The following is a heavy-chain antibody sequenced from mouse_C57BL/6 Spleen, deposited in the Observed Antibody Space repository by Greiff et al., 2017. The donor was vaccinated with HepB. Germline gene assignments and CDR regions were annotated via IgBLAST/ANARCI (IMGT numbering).Heavy chain of an antibody. CDR1: GYTFTDYN. Sequence: VQLQQSGPELVKPGASVKMSCKASGYTFTDYNMHWVKQSHGKSLEWIGYINPNNGGTSYNQKFKGKATLTVNKSSSTAYMELRSLTSEDSAVYYCARRFYDGTWGFDYWGQGTTLTVSS. D-gene: IGHD2-3*01. J-gene: IGHJ2*01. CDR2: INPNNGGT. CDR3: ARRFYDGTWGFDY. V-gene: IGHV1-22*01.